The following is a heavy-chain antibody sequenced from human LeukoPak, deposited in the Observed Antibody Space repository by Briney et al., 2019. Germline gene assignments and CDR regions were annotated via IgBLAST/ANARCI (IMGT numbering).Heavy chain of an antibody. V-gene: IGHV4-34*01. CDR1: GGSFSGYY. CDR2: INHSGST. D-gene: IGHD3-10*01. Sequence: SETLSLTCAVYGGSFSGYYWSRIRQPPGKGLEWIGEINHSGSTNYNPSLKSRVTISVDTSKNQFSLKLSSVTAADTAMYYCARAWATGVRGSLNWSDPWGQGTLVTVSS. CDR3: ARAWATGVRGSLNWSDP. J-gene: IGHJ5*02.